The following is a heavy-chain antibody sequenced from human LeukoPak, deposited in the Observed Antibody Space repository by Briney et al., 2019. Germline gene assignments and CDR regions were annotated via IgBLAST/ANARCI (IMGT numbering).Heavy chain of an antibody. CDR3: ARDRVNCGGDCYASSSDF. CDR1: GFTFSSYS. V-gene: IGHV3-21*01. CDR2: ISSRSSYI. D-gene: IGHD2-21*02. J-gene: IGHJ4*02. Sequence: GGPVRLSCAASGFTFSSYSMNWVRQAPGKGLEWVSSISSRSSYIYYADSVKGRFTIYRDNTKNSLYLQINSLRAEDTAVYYCARDRVNCGGDCYASSSDFWGQGTLVTLSS.